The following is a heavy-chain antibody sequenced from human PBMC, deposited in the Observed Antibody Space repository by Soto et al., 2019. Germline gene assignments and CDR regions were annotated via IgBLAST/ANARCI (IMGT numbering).Heavy chain of an antibody. D-gene: IGHD3-9*01. Sequence: GGSLRLSCAASGFTFSSYGMHWVRQAPGKGLEWVAVISYDGSNKYYADSVKGRFTISRDNSKNTLYLQMNSLRAEDTAVYYCAKDLSDILTGYSWALYYYYYYGMDVWGQGTTVTVSS. CDR2: ISYDGSNK. CDR3: AKDLSDILTGYSWALYYYYYYGMDV. CDR1: GFTFSSYG. V-gene: IGHV3-30*18. J-gene: IGHJ6*02.